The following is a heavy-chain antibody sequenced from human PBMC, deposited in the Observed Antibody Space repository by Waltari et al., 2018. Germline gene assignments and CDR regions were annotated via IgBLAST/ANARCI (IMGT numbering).Heavy chain of an antibody. CDR1: GYTFTSSG. Sequence: VQLVQSGAEVKKPGASVKVPCKPSGYTFTSSGRRLLRQASGQGREWMGWISAYNGNTNYAQKLQGRVTMTTDTSTSTAYMELRSLRSDDTAVYYCARGGVVVPAAMGFDLWGRGTLVTVSS. D-gene: IGHD2-2*01. CDR2: ISAYNGNT. V-gene: IGHV1-18*04. J-gene: IGHJ2*01. CDR3: ARGGVVVPAAMGFDL.